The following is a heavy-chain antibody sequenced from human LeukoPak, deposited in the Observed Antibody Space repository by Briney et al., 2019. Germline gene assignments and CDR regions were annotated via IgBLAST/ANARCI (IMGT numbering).Heavy chain of an antibody. J-gene: IGHJ3*02. D-gene: IGHD3-10*01. V-gene: IGHV3-21*01. Sequence: PGGTLRLSCAASGFAFSSYSMNWVRQAPGKGLEWVSFIYTSGSYIYYGDSVKGPFTISRDNAKNSLFLQMNGLRAEYTAVYYCARGRSITLLRGVAMSDGFDIWGQGAMVTVSS. CDR3: ARGRSITLLRGVAMSDGFDI. CDR1: GFAFSSYS. CDR2: IYTSGSYI.